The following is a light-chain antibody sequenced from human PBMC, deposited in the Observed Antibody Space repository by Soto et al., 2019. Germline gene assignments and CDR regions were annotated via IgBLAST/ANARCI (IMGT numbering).Light chain of an antibody. CDR2: EVN. CDR3: CSYARSSTLYV. CDR1: SSDVGSYKL. Sequence: QSALTQPASVSGSPGQSITISCTGTSSDVGSYKLVSWYQQHPGKAHKLMIYEVNKRPSGVSNRFSGSKSGNTASLTISGLQAADEADYYCCSYARSSTLYVFGSGTKLTVL. J-gene: IGLJ1*01. V-gene: IGLV2-23*02.